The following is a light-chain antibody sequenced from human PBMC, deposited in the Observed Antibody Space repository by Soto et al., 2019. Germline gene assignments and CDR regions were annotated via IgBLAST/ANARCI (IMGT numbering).Light chain of an antibody. V-gene: IGKV3-15*01. CDR1: QSVRSN. CDR2: GAS. Sequence: EIVMTQSPATLSVSPGERATLSCRASQSVRSNLAWYQQKPGQPPRLLIYGASTRATGIPATFSGSGSGTEFTFTVSSLQSEDFAVYYCLQYNNWVPTFGQGTKVEIK. CDR3: LQYNNWVPT. J-gene: IGKJ1*01.